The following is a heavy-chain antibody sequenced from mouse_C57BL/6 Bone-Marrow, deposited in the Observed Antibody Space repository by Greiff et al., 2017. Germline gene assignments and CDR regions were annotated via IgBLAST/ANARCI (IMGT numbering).Heavy chain of an antibody. CDR2: LNPNYGTT. J-gene: IGHJ4*01. D-gene: IGHD2-4*01. Sequence: VQLQQSGPELVKPGASVKISCKASGYSFTDYNMNWVKQSNGKSLEWIGVLNPNYGTTSYNQKFKGKATLTVDQSSSTAYMPLNRLTSADSAVYSWSRFYDYDGSLDLAMDYWGQGTSVTVSS. V-gene: IGHV1-39*01. CDR1: GYSFTDYN. CDR3: SRFYDYDGSLDLAMDY.